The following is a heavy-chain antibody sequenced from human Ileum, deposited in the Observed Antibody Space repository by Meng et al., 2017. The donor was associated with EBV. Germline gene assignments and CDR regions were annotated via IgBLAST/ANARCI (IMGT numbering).Heavy chain of an antibody. V-gene: IGHV4-39*01. J-gene: IGHJ4*02. CDR3: AMGPDYAKTGY. CDR2: ICYTDYT. CDR1: GGSISSSNYC. Sequence: QLLLQESGPGLVKPSETLSLPCSVSGGSISSSNYCWGWIRQPPGKGLEWIQSICYTDYTYYNPSLKSRVTISADKSKNQFSLRLNSLTAADTAVYYCAMGPDYAKTGYWGQGTLVTVSS. D-gene: IGHD4-17*01.